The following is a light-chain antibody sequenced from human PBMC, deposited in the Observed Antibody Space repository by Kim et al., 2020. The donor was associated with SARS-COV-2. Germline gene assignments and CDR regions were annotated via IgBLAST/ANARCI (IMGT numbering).Light chain of an antibody. CDR3: QTWDTGIRV. Sequence: SVKLTCMRTSGHSTYAIALHQPQPEKGPRFLMKLNRDGSHRRGDGIPDRFSGSSAGTERYLTISSVQAEDEADYYCQTWDTGIRVFGGGTQLTVL. CDR1: SGHSTYA. CDR2: LNRDGSH. V-gene: IGLV4-69*01. J-gene: IGLJ3*02.